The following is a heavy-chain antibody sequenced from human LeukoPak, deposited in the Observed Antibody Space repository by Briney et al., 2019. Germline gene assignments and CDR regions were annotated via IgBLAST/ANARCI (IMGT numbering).Heavy chain of an antibody. D-gene: IGHD4-17*01. CDR1: VGTFNSYA. Sequence: GASVKVSCKASVGTFNSYAISWVRQAPGQGLEWVGRIIPIFGTTNYAQKFQGRVTIITDESTSTAYMELSGLSSEDTAVYYCASLLDYGDASAFAYWGQGTLVTVSS. CDR2: IIPIFGTT. V-gene: IGHV1-69*05. J-gene: IGHJ4*02. CDR3: ASLLDYGDASAFAY.